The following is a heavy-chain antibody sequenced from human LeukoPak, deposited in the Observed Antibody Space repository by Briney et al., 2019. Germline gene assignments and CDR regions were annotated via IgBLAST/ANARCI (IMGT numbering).Heavy chain of an antibody. CDR2: IWYDGSNK. Sequence: PGGSLRLSCAASGFTFSSYGMHWVRQAPGKGLEWVAVIWYDGSNKYYADSVKGRFTISRDNSKNTLYLQMNSLRAEDTAVYYCAREDSSGYFDYWGQGTLVTVSS. J-gene: IGHJ4*02. D-gene: IGHD3-22*01. CDR3: AREDSSGYFDY. CDR1: GFTFSSYG. V-gene: IGHV3-33*01.